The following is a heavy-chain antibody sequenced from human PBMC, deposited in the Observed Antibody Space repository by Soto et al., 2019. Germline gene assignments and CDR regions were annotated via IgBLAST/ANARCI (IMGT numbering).Heavy chain of an antibody. CDR3: AKGQWQYFDY. V-gene: IGHV3-23*01. CDR2: ISASGGTT. CDR1: GFTFSSFA. Sequence: PGGSLRLSCAASGFTFSSFAMSWVRQAPGKGLEWVSLISASGGTTYYADSVKGRFTISRDKSKNTLYLEMNSLRAEDTAVYYCAKGQWQYFDYWGQGTLVTVSS. D-gene: IGHD6-19*01. J-gene: IGHJ4*02.